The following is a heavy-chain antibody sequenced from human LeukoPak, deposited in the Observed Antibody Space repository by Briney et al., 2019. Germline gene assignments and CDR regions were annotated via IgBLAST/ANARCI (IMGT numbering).Heavy chain of an antibody. Sequence: QPGGSLRLSCATSGFTFSLYWMNWVRQAPGKGLEWVANIEEDGSKKYYVESVKGRFTISRDNAKNSVFLQMNTLRADDTAVYYCARATRDDYGDVHDAFDVWGQGTMVAVSS. V-gene: IGHV3-7*01. J-gene: IGHJ3*01. CDR3: ARATRDDYGDVHDAFDV. CDR2: IEEDGSKK. D-gene: IGHD4-17*01. CDR1: GFTFSLYW.